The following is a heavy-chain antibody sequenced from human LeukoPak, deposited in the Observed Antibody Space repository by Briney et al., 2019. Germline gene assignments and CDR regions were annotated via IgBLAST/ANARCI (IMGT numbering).Heavy chain of an antibody. D-gene: IGHD1-14*01. CDR1: GGSIRSYY. Sequence: SDTLSLTCTVSGGSIRSYYWSWIRQPPGKGLGWIGYIYSSGSTNYNPSLKSRVTMSVDTSKNQFSLKLTSVTAADTAVYYCASLTSEGWYFDLWGRGTLVTVSS. J-gene: IGHJ2*01. CDR2: IYSSGST. CDR3: ASLTSEGWYFDL. V-gene: IGHV4-59*08.